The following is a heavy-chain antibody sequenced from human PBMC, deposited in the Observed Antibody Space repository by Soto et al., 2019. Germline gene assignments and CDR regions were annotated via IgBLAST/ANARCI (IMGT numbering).Heavy chain of an antibody. D-gene: IGHD6-25*01. CDR1: GGSISSGDYY. V-gene: IGHV4-30-4*01. CDR3: ARDLSSVEHYYYGRYV. CDR2: IYYSGST. J-gene: IGHJ6*02. Sequence: SETLSLTCTVSGGSISSGDYYWSWIRQPPGKGLEWIGYIYYSGSTYYNPSLKSRVTISVDTSKNQFSLKLSSVTAADTAVDYCARDLSSVEHYYYGRYVRGLGTTVRVAS.